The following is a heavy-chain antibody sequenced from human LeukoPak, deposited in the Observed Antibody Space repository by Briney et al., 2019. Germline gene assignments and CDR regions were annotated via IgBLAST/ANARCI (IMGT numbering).Heavy chain of an antibody. CDR3: AKPHSFGFDP. Sequence: TGGSLRLSCAASGFTFSSYWMSWVRQAPGKGLEWVANIKQDGSEKYYVDSVKGRFTISRDNAKNSVYLQMNTLRAEDTAVYYCAKPHSFGFDPWGQGTLVTVSS. D-gene: IGHD5-18*01. J-gene: IGHJ5*02. V-gene: IGHV3-7*01. CDR2: IKQDGSEK. CDR1: GFTFSSYW.